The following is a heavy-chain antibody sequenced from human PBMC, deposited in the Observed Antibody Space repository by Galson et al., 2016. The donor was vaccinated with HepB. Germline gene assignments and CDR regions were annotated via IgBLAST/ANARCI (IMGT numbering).Heavy chain of an antibody. J-gene: IGHJ5*02. CDR3: ARELVIIGTTHWFDP. Sequence: SLRLSCAASGFPFSSYAMSWVRQAPGKGLEWVSAVSGSGLITYYADSVKGRYIISRANSKNTLYLQINSLRADDTAVYYCARELVIIGTTHWFDPWGQGTRVTVSS. CDR1: GFPFSSYA. V-gene: IGHV3-23*01. D-gene: IGHD3-3*01. CDR2: VSGSGLIT.